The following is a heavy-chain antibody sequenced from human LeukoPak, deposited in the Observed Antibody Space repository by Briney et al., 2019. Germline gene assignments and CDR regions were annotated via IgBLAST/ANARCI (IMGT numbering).Heavy chain of an antibody. CDR2: ISADNGNT. Sequence: ASVKVSCKASGYTFTRYGISWVRQAPGQGLEWMGWISADNGNTNYAQKFQGRVTMTTDTSTSTAYMELRSLRSDDTAVYYCARDLPYSSSWESIDYWGQGTLVTVSS. CDR1: GYTFTRYG. V-gene: IGHV1-18*01. D-gene: IGHD6-13*01. CDR3: ARDLPYSSSWESIDY. J-gene: IGHJ4*02.